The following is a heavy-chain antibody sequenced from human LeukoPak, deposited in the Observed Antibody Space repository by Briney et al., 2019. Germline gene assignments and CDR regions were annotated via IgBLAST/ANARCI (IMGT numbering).Heavy chain of an antibody. CDR1: GFTFSSYG. CDR3: AKDVDSGIAAAGSYYYYGMDV. V-gene: IGHV3-30*18. D-gene: IGHD6-13*01. Sequence: HPGGSLRLSCAASGFTFSSYGMHWVRQAPGKGLEWVAVISYDGSNKYYADSVKGRFTISRDNSKNTLYLQMNSLRAEDTAVYYCAKDVDSGIAAAGSYYYYGMDVWGQGTTVTVSS. CDR2: ISYDGSNK. J-gene: IGHJ6*02.